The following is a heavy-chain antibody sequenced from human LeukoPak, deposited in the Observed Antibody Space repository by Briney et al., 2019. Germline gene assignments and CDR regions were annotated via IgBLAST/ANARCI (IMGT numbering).Heavy chain of an antibody. V-gene: IGHV3-20*04. J-gene: IGHJ4*02. CDR2: INWNGGST. CDR1: GFTFDDYG. Sequence: GGSLRLSXAASGFTFDDYGISWVRQAPGKGLEWVSGINWNGGSTCYADSVKGRFTISRDNAKNSLYLQMNSLRAEDTALYYCARDRPYYYDSSGYSAPDYWGQGTLVTVSS. D-gene: IGHD3-22*01. CDR3: ARDRPYYYDSSGYSAPDY.